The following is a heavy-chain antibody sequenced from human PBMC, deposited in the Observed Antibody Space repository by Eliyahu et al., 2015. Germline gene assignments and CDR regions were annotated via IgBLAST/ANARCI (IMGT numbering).Heavy chain of an antibody. V-gene: IGHV3-23*01. Sequence: EVQLLESGGGLVQPGGSLSLSCEASGFTFSSFGMSGVRQAPGKGLEWVSVIVSTGVNTYYADSVKGRFTISRDNSKNTLYLQMNSLRLEDTAVYFCAKILSASGSDYWGQGTLVTVSS. D-gene: IGHD3-3*01. CDR2: IVSTGVNT. J-gene: IGHJ4*02. CDR1: GFTFSSFG. CDR3: AKILSASGSDY.